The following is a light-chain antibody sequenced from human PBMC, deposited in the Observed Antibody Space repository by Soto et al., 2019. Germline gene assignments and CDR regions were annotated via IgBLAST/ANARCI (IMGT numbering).Light chain of an antibody. CDR1: SSDVGSYNL. CDR2: EGN. J-gene: IGLJ1*01. CDR3: CSYAGSGTFV. Sequence: QSVLTQPASVSGSPGQSITIFCTGTSSDVGSYNLVSWYQQHPGKAPKLMIYEGNKRPSGVSNRFSGAKSGNTASLTISGLQAEDEADYYCCSYAGSGTFVFGTGTKVTVL. V-gene: IGLV2-23*01.